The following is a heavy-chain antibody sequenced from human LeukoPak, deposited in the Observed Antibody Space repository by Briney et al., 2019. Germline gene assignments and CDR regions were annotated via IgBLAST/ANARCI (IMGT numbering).Heavy chain of an antibody. D-gene: IGHD6-19*01. J-gene: IGHJ4*02. CDR1: GFTFSSYS. CDR2: ISSSSYK. V-gene: IGHV3-21*01. Sequence: GGSLRLSCAASGFTFSSYSMNWVRQAPGKGLEWVSSISSSSYKYYADSVKGRFTISKDNAKNSLYLQMNSLRAEDTAVYYCARVGPPVAGTDYWGQGTLLTVSS. CDR3: ARVGPPVAGTDY.